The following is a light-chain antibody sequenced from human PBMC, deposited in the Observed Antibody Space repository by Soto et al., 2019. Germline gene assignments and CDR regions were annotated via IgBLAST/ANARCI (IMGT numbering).Light chain of an antibody. CDR3: SSYAGSNIYV. Sequence: QSVLAQPPSASGSPGRSVTISCTGTSSDVGGYNYVSWYQQHPGKAPKLMIYEVDKRPSGVPDRFSGSKSGNTASLTVSGLQAEDEADYYCSSYAGSNIYVFGTGTKVTVL. J-gene: IGLJ1*01. V-gene: IGLV2-8*01. CDR2: EVD. CDR1: SSDVGGYNY.